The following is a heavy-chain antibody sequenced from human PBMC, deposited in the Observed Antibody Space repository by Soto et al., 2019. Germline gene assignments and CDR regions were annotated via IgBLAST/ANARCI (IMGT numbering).Heavy chain of an antibody. CDR2: INHSGST. CDR1: GGSFSGYY. D-gene: IGHD3-10*01. V-gene: IGHV4-34*01. CDR3: ASRDYYGSGTNYYYFGMDV. J-gene: IGHJ6*02. Sequence: SETLSLTCAVYGGSFSGYYWSWIRQPPGKGLEWIGEINHSGSTNYNPSLKSRVTISVDTSKNQFSLKLSSVTAADTAVYYCASRDYYGSGTNYYYFGMDVWGQGTTVTVSS.